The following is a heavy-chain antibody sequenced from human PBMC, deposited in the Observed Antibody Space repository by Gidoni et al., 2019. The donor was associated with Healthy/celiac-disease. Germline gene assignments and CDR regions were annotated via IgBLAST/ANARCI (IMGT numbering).Heavy chain of an antibody. CDR1: GGSNSRSSYY. J-gene: IGHJ6*02. CDR2: IYYSGTT. V-gene: IGHV4-39*01. Sequence: QLQLHVSGPGLVKPSETLPLTCTVPGGSNSRSSYYWGWIRQPPGKGLEWIGSIYYSGTTYYNPSLKSRVTISVDTSKNQFSLKLSSVTAADTAVYYCARRPTGASLYGMDVWGQGTTVTVSS. D-gene: IGHD3-10*01. CDR3: ARRPTGASLYGMDV.